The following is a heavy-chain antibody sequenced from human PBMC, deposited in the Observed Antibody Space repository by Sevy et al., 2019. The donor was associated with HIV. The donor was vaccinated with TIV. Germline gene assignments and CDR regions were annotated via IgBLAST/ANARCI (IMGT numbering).Heavy chain of an antibody. CDR1: GGSISSGSYY. CDR2: IYTSGST. CDR3: ARAGYDSSGYHP. D-gene: IGHD3-22*01. Sequence: SEILSLTCTVSGGSISSGSYYWSWIRQPAGKGLEWIGRIYTSGSTNYNPSLMSRVTMSVDTSKNQFSLRLSSVTAADTAVYYCARAGYDSSGYHPWGQGTLVTVSS. V-gene: IGHV4-61*02. J-gene: IGHJ5*02.